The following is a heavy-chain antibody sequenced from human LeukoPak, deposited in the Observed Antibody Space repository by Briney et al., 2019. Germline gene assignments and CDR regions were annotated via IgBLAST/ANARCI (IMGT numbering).Heavy chain of an antibody. CDR2: IYYSGST. J-gene: IGHJ5*02. CDR1: GGSISSYY. Sequence: SETLSLTCTVSGGSISSYYWSWIRQPPGKGLEWIGYIYYSGSTNYNPSLKSRVTISVDTSKNQFSLKLSSVTAADTAVYYCASSRSYRSSTSCYPNWFDPWGQGTLVTVSS. V-gene: IGHV4-59*01. CDR3: ASSRSYRSSTSCYPNWFDP. D-gene: IGHD2-2*01.